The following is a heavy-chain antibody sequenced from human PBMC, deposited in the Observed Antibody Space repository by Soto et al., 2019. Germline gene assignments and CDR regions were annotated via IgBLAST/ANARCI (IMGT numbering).Heavy chain of an antibody. D-gene: IGHD2-2*01. CDR2: IYYSGST. J-gene: IGHJ3*02. CDR3: AREFQYCISTSCYLDAFDI. Sequence: PSETLSLTCTVSGDSISSGDYYWSWIRQPPGKGLEWIGYIYYSGSTYYNPSLKSRVTISVDTSKNQFSLKLSSVTAADTAVYYCAREFQYCISTSCYLDAFDIWGQGTMVTVSS. V-gene: IGHV4-30-4*01. CDR1: GDSISSGDYY.